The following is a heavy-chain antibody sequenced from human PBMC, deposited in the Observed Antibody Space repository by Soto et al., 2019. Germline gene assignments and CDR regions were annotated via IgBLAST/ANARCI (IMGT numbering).Heavy chain of an antibody. J-gene: IGHJ4*02. CDR1: GFTFSSYA. V-gene: IGHV3-23*01. Sequence: EVQLLESGGGLVQPGGSLRLSCAASGFTFSSYAMSWVRQAPGKGLEWVSAISGSGGSTYYADSVKGRFTISRDNSKNTLYRQMNSLRAEDTAVYYCAKAVRFLEWSTTMGAFDYWGQGTLVTVSS. D-gene: IGHD3-3*01. CDR3: AKAVRFLEWSTTMGAFDY. CDR2: ISGSGGST.